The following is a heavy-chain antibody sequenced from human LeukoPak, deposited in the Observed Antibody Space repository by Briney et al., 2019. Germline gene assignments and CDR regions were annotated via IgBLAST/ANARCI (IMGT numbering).Heavy chain of an antibody. V-gene: IGHV3-74*01. D-gene: IGHD6-19*01. CDR3: EKLTVAGTRHAFDI. Sequence: GGSLRLSCAASGFTLSSHWMHWVRQAPGKGLVWVSRINSDRSSTTYADSMTGRFTLSSDYANNTMYLQTNHLRAEDTAVYYCEKLTVAGTRHAFDIWGQGTMVTVSS. J-gene: IGHJ3*02. CDR2: INSDRSST. CDR1: GFTLSSHW.